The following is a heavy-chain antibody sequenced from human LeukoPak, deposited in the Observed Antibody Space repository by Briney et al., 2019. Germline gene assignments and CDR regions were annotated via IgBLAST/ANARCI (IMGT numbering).Heavy chain of an antibody. Sequence: SETLSLTCTVSGGSISGGNLYWSLIRQPPGKGLEWIGYISYSGSTNYNPSLKSRVTISVDTSKNQFSLKLSSVTAADTAVYYWAREASSGDFDYWGQGTLVTVSS. V-gene: IGHV4-61*01. CDR3: AREASSGDFDY. J-gene: IGHJ4*02. CDR2: ISYSGST. D-gene: IGHD6-19*01. CDR1: GGSISGGNLY.